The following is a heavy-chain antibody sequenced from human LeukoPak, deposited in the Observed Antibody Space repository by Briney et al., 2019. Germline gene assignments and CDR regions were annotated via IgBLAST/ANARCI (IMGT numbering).Heavy chain of an antibody. CDR1: GYTFTGYY. Sequence: ASVKVSCKASGYTFTGYYMHWVRQAPGQGLEWMGWINPNSGGTNYAQKFQGRVTMTRDTSISTAYMELSRLRSDDTAVYYCARDSTANGFSSDYWGQGTLVTVSS. D-gene: IGHD3/OR15-3a*01. V-gene: IGHV1-2*02. CDR3: ARDSTANGFSSDY. J-gene: IGHJ4*02. CDR2: INPNSGGT.